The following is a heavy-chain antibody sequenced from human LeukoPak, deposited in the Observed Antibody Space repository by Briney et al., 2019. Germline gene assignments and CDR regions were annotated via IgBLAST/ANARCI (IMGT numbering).Heavy chain of an antibody. CDR3: AKDRRLAVAGRYHD. D-gene: IGHD6-19*01. V-gene: IGHV3-23*01. CDR2: ISGSGGST. CDR1: GFTFSSYA. J-gene: IGHJ4*02. Sequence: GGSLRLSCAASGFTFSSYAMSWVRQAPGKGQEWVSAISGSGGSTYYADSVKGRFTISRDNSKNTLYLQMNSLGAEDTAVYYCAKDRRLAVAGRYHDWGQGTLVTVSS.